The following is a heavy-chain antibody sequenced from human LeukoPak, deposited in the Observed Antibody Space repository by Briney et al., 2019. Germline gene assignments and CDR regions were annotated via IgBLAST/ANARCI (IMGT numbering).Heavy chain of an antibody. CDR2: MSYDGSKQ. CDR3: ARAMIVVVDAFDV. J-gene: IGHJ3*01. Sequence: GGSLRLSCAASGFTFSSYGMHWVRQAPGKGLEWVAVMSYDGSKQYYADSVKGRFTISRDNPKNTLYLQMNSLRTEDAAVYYCARAMIVVVDAFDVWGQGTMVTVSS. D-gene: IGHD3-22*01. CDR1: GFTFSSYG. V-gene: IGHV3-30*03.